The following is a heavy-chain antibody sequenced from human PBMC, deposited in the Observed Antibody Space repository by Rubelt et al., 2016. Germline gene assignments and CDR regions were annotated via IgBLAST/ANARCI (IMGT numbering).Heavy chain of an antibody. CDR2: ISGSGGST. J-gene: IGHJ6*02. CDR1: GFTFSTYG. Sequence: PGGSLRLSCAASGFTFSTYGMTWVRQAPGKGLGWVSAISGSGGSTYYADSVKGRFTISRDNSKNKLYLQMNSLRAEDTAVYYCAKGRTATSKVYGLDIWGQGTTVTVSS. V-gene: IGHV3-23*01. D-gene: IGHD2-2*01. CDR3: AKGRTATSKVYGLDI.